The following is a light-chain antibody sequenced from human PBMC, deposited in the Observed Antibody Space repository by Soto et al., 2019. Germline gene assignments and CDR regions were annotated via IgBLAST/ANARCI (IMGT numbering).Light chain of an antibody. CDR2: GAS. V-gene: IGKV3-20*01. CDR1: QSVSSTY. J-gene: IGKJ1*01. Sequence: EIVLTQSPGTLSLSLGERATLSCRASQSVSSTYLAWFQQKPGQAPRLLIYGASSRATGIPDRFSGSGSGTDFTLTISRLEPEDFAVYHCQQYGSLSWTFGQGTKVEIK. CDR3: QQYGSLSWT.